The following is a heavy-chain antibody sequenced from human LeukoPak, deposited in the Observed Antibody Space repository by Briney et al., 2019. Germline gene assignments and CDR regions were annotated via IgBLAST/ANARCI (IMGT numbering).Heavy chain of an antibody. CDR3: ARTSSDFWSGYHKNWFDP. J-gene: IGHJ5*02. Sequence: ASEKVSCKASGYTFTSYYMHWVRQAPGQGLEWMGIINPSGGSTSYAQKFQGRVTMTRDMSTSTVYMELSSLRSEDTAVYYCARTSSDFWSGYHKNWFDPWGQGTLVTVSS. V-gene: IGHV1-46*01. CDR2: INPSGGST. CDR1: GYTFTSYY. D-gene: IGHD3-3*01.